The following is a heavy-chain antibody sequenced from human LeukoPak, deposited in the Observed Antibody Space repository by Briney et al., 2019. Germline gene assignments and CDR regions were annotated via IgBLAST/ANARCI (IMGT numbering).Heavy chain of an antibody. V-gene: IGHV3-23*01. J-gene: IGHJ4*02. CDR2: MCGTAGCT. Sequence: PGGSLRLSCQASGFTFYMYAMSWVRQAPGKGLEWVASMCGTAGCTFYPDSVKGRFTVSRDNAEKSLYLQMNSLRPEDTAVYYCASLYDSSGYPRGPDYWSQGTVVTVSS. CDR1: GFTFYMYA. CDR3: ASLYDSSGYPRGPDY. D-gene: IGHD3-22*01.